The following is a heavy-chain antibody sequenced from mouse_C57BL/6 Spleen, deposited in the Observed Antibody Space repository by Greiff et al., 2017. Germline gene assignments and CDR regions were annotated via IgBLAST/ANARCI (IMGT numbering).Heavy chain of an antibody. J-gene: IGHJ2*01. V-gene: IGHV1-59*01. CDR3: ASGH. CDR1: GYTFTSYW. CDR2: IDPSDSYT. Sequence: QVQLQQPGAELVRPGTSVKLSCKASGYTFTSYWMHWVKQRPGQGLEWIGVIDPSDSYTNYNQKFKGKATLTVDTSSSTAYMQLSSLTSEDSAVYYCASGHWGQGTTLTVSS. D-gene: IGHD3-2*02.